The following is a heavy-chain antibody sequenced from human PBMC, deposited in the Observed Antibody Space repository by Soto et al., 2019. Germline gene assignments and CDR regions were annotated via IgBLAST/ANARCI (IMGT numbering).Heavy chain of an antibody. V-gene: IGHV1-69*01. CDR2: IIPIFGTA. Sequence: QVQLVQSGAEVKKPGSLVKVSCKASGGTFSSYAISWVRQAPGQGLEWMGGIIPIFGTANYAQKFQGRVTITADESTSTAYMELSSLRSEDTAVYYCARDRVVVTFHYYYYGMDVWGQGTTVTVSS. D-gene: IGHD2-21*02. CDR3: ARDRVVVTFHYYYYGMDV. CDR1: GGTFSSYA. J-gene: IGHJ6*02.